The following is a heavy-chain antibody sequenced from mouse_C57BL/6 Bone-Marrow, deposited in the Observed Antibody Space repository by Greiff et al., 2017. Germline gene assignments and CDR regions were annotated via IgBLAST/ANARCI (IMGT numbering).Heavy chain of an antibody. CDR1: GYTFTDYY. J-gene: IGHJ1*03. CDR3: ARDYYGSSFWYFEV. CDR2: IYPGSGNT. V-gene: IGHV1-76*01. Sequence: VQLQQSGAELVRPGASVKLSCKASGYTFTDYYINWVKQRPGQGLEWIARIYPGSGNTYYNEKFKGKATLTAEKSSSTAYMQLSSLTSEDSAVYFCARDYYGSSFWYFEVWGTGTTVTVSS. D-gene: IGHD1-1*01.